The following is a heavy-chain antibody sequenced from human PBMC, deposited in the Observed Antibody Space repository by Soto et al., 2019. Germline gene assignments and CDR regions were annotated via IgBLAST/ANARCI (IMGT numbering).Heavy chain of an antibody. CDR1: GFTFSDYY. V-gene: IGHV3-11*01. D-gene: IGHD3-16*01. J-gene: IGHJ6*02. CDR3: GPFGGSAYYYYGMDV. Sequence: PGGSLRLSCAASGFTFSDYYMSWIRQAPGKGLEWVSYISSSGSTIYYADSVKGRFTISRDNAKNSLYLQMNSLRAEDTAVYYCGPFGGSAYYYYGMDVWGQGTKVTVYS. CDR2: ISSSGSTI.